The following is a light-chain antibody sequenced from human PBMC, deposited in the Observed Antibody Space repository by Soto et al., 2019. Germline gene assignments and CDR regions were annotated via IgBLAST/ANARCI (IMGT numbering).Light chain of an antibody. J-gene: IGKJ4*01. CDR1: QNIASF. Sequence: DVQMTQSPSSLSASVGDRVTITCRSSQNIASFLNWYQQRPGTAPKLLIFAASNLENGVPSRFSGRGSATDFTLTISSLQPEDFATYYCQQADSFPLSFGGGTKVEI. CDR3: QQADSFPLS. CDR2: AAS. V-gene: IGKV1-39*01.